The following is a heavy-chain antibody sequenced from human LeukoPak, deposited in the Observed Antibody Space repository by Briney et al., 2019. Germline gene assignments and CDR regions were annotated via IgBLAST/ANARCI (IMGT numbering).Heavy chain of an antibody. CDR3: AMASMVRGVIIPNWFDP. CDR2: ISAYNGNT. CDR1: GYTFTSYG. V-gene: IGHV1-18*01. D-gene: IGHD3-10*01. J-gene: IGHJ5*02. Sequence: ASVKLSCKASGYTFTSYGISWVRQAPGQGLEWMGWISAYNGNTNYAQKLQGRVTMTTDTSTSTAYMELRSLRSDDTAVYYCAMASMVRGVIIPNWFDPWGQGTLVTVSS.